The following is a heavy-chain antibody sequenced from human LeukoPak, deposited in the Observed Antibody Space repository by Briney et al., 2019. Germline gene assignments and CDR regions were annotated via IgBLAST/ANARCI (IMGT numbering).Heavy chain of an antibody. CDR3: AILGRGAMAPIDY. J-gene: IGHJ4*02. CDR2: INHSGST. V-gene: IGHV4-34*01. Sequence: PSETLSLTCAVYGGSFSGYYWSWIRQPPGKGLEWIGEINHSGSTNYNPSLKSRVAISVDTSKNQFSLKLSSVTAADTAVYYCAILGRGAMAPIDYWGQGTLVTVSS. D-gene: IGHD3-10*01. CDR1: GGSFSGYY.